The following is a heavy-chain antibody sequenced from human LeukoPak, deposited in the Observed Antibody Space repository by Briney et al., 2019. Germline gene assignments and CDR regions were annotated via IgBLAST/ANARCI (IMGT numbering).Heavy chain of an antibody. CDR3: ARGAGTIFGEYYYYMDV. J-gene: IGHJ6*03. V-gene: IGHV3-21*01. CDR1: AVTLGDSA. CDR2: ISSSGSYI. D-gene: IGHD3-3*01. Sequence: GGLLRFSRVDSAVTLGDSAMTLVRQVLVKGLEWVSSISSSGSYIYYADSVKGRFTISRDNAKSSLYLEMNSLSADDTAVYHCARGAGTIFGEYYYYMDVWGKGTAVTVSS.